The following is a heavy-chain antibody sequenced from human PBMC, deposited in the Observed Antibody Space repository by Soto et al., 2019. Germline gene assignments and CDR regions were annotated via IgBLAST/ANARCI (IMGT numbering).Heavy chain of an antibody. Sequence: GGSLRLSCAASGFTFSDYGMHWVRQAPGKGLEWVAIIWPDGDNRYYGDSVKDRFIISRENSKNTLFLQMNSLRAEDTAVYFCARDPIKVRLVDGLDVWGQGTTVTVSS. V-gene: IGHV3-33*01. D-gene: IGHD2-8*02. CDR1: GFTFSDYG. CDR3: ARDPIKVRLVDGLDV. J-gene: IGHJ6*02. CDR2: IWPDGDNR.